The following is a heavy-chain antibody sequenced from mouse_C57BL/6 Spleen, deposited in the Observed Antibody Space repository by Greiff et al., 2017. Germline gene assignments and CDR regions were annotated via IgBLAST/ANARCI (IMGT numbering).Heavy chain of an antibody. CDR1: GYTFTDYY. CDR2: INPYNGGT. V-gene: IGHV1-19*01. Sequence: EVQLQQSGPVLVKPGASVKMSCKASGYTFTDYYMNWVKQSHGKSLEWIGVINPYNGGTSYNQKFKGKATLTVDKSSSTAYMELNSLTSEDSAVYYCARRGTGTLAMDYWGQGTSVTVSS. CDR3: ARRGTGTLAMDY. D-gene: IGHD4-1*01. J-gene: IGHJ4*01.